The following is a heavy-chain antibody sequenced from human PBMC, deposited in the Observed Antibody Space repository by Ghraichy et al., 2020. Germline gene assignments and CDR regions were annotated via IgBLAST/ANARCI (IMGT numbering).Heavy chain of an antibody. CDR3: ARGGEAAVAPQNYWYFDL. V-gene: IGHV1-3*01. Sequence: ASVKVSCKASGYTFTSYAMHWVRQAPGQRLEWMGWINAGNGNTKYSQKFQGRVTITRDTSASTAYMELSSLRSEDTAVYYCARGGEAAVAPQNYWYFDLWGRGTLVTVSS. CDR2: INAGNGNT. CDR1: GYTFTSYA. D-gene: IGHD4-23*01. J-gene: IGHJ2*01.